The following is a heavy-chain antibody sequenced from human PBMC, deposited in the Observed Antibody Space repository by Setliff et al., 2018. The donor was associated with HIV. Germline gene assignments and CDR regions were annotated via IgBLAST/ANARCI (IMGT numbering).Heavy chain of an antibody. CDR1: GFSFSDAW. J-gene: IGHJ5*01. CDR3: AKGWFDS. V-gene: IGHV3-7*03. CDR2: IGQDGSEK. Sequence: GGSLRLSCAASGFSFSDAWMSWVRQAPGKGLEWVANIGQDGSEKNYVDSVKGRFTIARDDTKNTVSLQMTNLEPGDTAMYYCAKGWFDSWGQGTLVTVSS.